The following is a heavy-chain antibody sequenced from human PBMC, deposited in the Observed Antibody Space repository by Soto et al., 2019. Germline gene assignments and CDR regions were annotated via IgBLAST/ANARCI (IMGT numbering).Heavy chain of an antibody. V-gene: IGHV1-69*13. J-gene: IGHJ6*02. CDR1: GGTFDNYA. CDR3: ARGLRTGNYGMDV. CDR2: IIPMFETV. D-gene: IGHD3-10*01. Sequence: SVKVSCKASGGTFDNYAVSWVRQAPGQGLEWMGGIIPMFETVNYAQRFQGRLTIAADESTSTAYMELTSLTSADTAIYFCARGLRTGNYGMDVWGQGTAVTVSS.